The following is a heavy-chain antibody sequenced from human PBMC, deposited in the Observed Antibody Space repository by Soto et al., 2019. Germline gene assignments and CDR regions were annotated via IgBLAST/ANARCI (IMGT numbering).Heavy chain of an antibody. V-gene: IGHV3-30*03. J-gene: IGHJ4*02. Sequence: QVQLVESGGGVVQPGRSLRLSCAASGFTFSSYGMHWVRQAPGKGLEWVAVISYDGSNKYYADSVKGRFTISRDNSKNTLYLQMNSLRAEDTAVYYCARSPDGVSYLADFDYWGQGTLVTVSS. D-gene: IGHD1-26*01. CDR2: ISYDGSNK. CDR3: ARSPDGVSYLADFDY. CDR1: GFTFSSYG.